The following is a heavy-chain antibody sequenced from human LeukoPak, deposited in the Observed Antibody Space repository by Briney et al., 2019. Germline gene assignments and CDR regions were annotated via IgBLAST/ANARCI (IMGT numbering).Heavy chain of an antibody. Sequence: GASVKVSCKASGYTFTSYYMHWVRQAPGQGLEWMGIINPSGGSTSYAQKFQGRVTMTRDTSISTVYMELSRLRSDDTAVYYCARYSGYDWVYARYWGQGTLVTVSS. D-gene: IGHD5-12*01. J-gene: IGHJ4*02. V-gene: IGHV1-46*01. CDR1: GYTFTSYY. CDR3: ARYSGYDWVYARY. CDR2: INPSGGST.